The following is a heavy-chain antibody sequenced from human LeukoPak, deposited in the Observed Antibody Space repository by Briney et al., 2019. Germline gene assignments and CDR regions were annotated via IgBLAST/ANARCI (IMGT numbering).Heavy chain of an antibody. CDR2: ISSSASST. D-gene: IGHD6-13*01. Sequence: QPGGSLRLSCAASGFTFSTIAMNWVRQVPGKGLEWVSIISSSASSTYYADSVKGRFTISRDNSKNSLYLQMNSLRAEDTAVYYCARGPEGYSSSWFFSPSRYFDCWGQGTLVTVSS. CDR1: GFTFSTIA. CDR3: ARGPEGYSSSWFFSPSRYFDC. V-gene: IGHV3-23*01. J-gene: IGHJ4*02.